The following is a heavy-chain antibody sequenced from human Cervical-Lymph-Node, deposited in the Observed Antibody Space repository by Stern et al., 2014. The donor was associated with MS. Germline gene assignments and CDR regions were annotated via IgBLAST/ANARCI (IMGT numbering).Heavy chain of an antibody. CDR2: ISWDGGST. V-gene: IGHV3-43*01. Sequence: QLVESGGVVVQPGGSLRLSCAASGFTFDDYTMHWVRQAPGKGLEWVSLISWDGGSTYYADSVKGRFTISRDNSKNSLYLQMNSLRTEDTALYYCAKDISSGWSVLDFDYWGQGTLVTVSS. CDR1: GFTFDDYT. CDR3: AKDISSGWSVLDFDY. J-gene: IGHJ4*02. D-gene: IGHD6-19*01.